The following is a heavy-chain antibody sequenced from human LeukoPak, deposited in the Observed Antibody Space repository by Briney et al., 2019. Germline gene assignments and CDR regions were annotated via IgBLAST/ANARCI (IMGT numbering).Heavy chain of an antibody. CDR2: IYTSGST. D-gene: IGHD3-3*01. J-gene: IGHJ2*01. CDR3: AREGGPYYDFWSGPWGYFDL. V-gene: IGHV4-61*02. CDR1: GGSISSGSYY. Sequence: SETLSLTCTVSGGSISSGSYYWSWIRQPAGKGLEWIGRIYTSGSTNYNPSLKSRVTISVDTSKNQFSLKLSSVTAADTAVYYCAREGGPYYDFWSGPWGYFDLWGRGTLVTVSS.